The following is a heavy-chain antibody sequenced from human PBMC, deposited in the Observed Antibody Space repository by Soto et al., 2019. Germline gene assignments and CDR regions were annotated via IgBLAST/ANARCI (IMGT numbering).Heavy chain of an antibody. J-gene: IGHJ2*01. CDR2: IYWNEDK. Sequence: SGPTLVNPTQTLTLTCTFSGFSLSTGGVGVGWIRQPPGEALEWLALIYWNEDKRYSPSLKSRLTITKDTSKNQVVLTMTNMDPVDTATYYCARRGRWLQWTDWFFDLWGRGTLVTVSS. D-gene: IGHD5-12*01. CDR3: ARRGRWLQWTDWFFDL. CDR1: GFSLSTGGVG. V-gene: IGHV2-5*01.